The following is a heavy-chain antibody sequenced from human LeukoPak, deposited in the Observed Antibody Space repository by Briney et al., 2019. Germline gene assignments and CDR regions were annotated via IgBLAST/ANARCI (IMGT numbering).Heavy chain of an antibody. J-gene: IGHJ5*02. V-gene: IGHV4-39*07. Sequence: SETLSLTCTVSGGSISSSSYYWGWIRQPPGKGLEWIGSIYYSGSTYYNPSLKSRVTISVDTSKNQFSLKLSSVTAADTAVYYCARTYSSSWYLNWFDPWGQGTLVTVSS. CDR2: IYYSGST. CDR3: ARTYSSSWYLNWFDP. D-gene: IGHD6-13*01. CDR1: GGSISSSSYY.